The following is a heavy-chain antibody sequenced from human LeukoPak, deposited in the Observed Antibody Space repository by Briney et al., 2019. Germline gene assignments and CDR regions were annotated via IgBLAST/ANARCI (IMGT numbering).Heavy chain of an antibody. CDR2: ISHDGSNK. CDR1: GFTFSNYA. V-gene: IGHV3-30*04. D-gene: IGHD6-13*01. CDR3: ARDTRYSSNWILDY. Sequence: GGSLRLSCAASGFTFSNYAMSWVRQAPGKGLQWVAIISHDGSNKYYEDSLKGRFTISRDNSKNTLYLQMNSLRAEDTALYYCARDTRYSSNWILDYWGQGTLVTVSS. J-gene: IGHJ4*02.